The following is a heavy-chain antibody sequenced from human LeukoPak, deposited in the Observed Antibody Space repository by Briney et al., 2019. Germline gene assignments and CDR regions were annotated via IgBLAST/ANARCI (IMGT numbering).Heavy chain of an antibody. CDR1: GGSISSHY. CDR2: IYYSGST. J-gene: IGHJ4*02. D-gene: IGHD5-24*01. CDR3: ARVSRDGYNYVVDY. V-gene: IGHV4-59*11. Sequence: SETLSLTCTVSGGSISSHYWSWIRQPPGKGLEWIGYIYYSGSTNYNPSLKSRVTISVDTSKNQFSLKLSSVTAADTAVYYCARVSRDGYNYVVDYWGQGTLVTVSS.